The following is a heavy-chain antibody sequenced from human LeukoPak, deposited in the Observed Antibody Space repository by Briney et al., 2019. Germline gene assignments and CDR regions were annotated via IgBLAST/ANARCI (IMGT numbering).Heavy chain of an antibody. V-gene: IGHV3-23*01. J-gene: IGHJ4*02. CDR1: GFTFSNYA. CDR2: VSGGGGST. Sequence: GGSLRLSCAASGFTFSNYAMSWVRQAPGKGLEWVSAVSGGGGSTFYADSVKGRFTVSRDNSNNTLYLQMNSLRAEDTAVYYCAKDPGVSGSYYDYWGQGTLVTVSS. CDR3: AKDPGVSGSYYDY. D-gene: IGHD1-26*01.